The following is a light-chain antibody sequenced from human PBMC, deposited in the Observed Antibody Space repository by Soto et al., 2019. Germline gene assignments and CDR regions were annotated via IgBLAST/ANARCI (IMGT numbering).Light chain of an antibody. CDR3: QHYDNLLLT. V-gene: IGKV1-33*01. J-gene: IGKJ4*01. CDR2: DAS. CDR1: QDINRY. Sequence: DIQMTQSPSSLSASVGDRVTITCQASQDINRYLNWYQQKPGKAPKLLIYDASKLEIGVPSRFSGGGSGKDFTLTVTSLQPEDIATYFCQHYDNLLLTFGGGTKV.